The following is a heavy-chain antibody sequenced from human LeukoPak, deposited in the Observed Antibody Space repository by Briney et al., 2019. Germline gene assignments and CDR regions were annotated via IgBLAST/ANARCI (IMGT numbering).Heavy chain of an antibody. CDR2: ISSSSSYI. D-gene: IGHD3-9*01. V-gene: IGHV3-21*01. CDR3: ARGRDVLRYFESAFDI. Sequence: KTGGSLRLSCAASGFTFSSYSMNWVRQAPGKGLECVSSISSSSSYIYYADSGKGRFTISRDSAKNSLYLKMNSLRAEDMSVYYCARGRDVLRYFESAFDIWGQGTMVTVSS. J-gene: IGHJ3*02. CDR1: GFTFSSYS.